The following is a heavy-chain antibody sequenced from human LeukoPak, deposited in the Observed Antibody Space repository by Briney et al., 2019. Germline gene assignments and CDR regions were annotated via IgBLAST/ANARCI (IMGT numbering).Heavy chain of an antibody. CDR3: ANSQKAAESPFDY. CDR2: IIPILDIA. J-gene: IGHJ4*02. V-gene: IGHV1-69*04. Sequence: SVKVSCKASGGTFTTYAFSWVRQAPGQGLEWMGRIIPILDIAHYAQKFQGRVTITADKSTSTVYTELSSLRSEDTAVYYCANSQKAAESPFDYWGQGTLVTVSS. D-gene: IGHD5-18*01. CDR1: GGTFTTYA.